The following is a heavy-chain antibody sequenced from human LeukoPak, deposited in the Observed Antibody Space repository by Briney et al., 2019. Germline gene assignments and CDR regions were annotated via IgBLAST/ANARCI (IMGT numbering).Heavy chain of an antibody. CDR3: ARDPGYDGGIDY. D-gene: IGHD5-12*01. CDR2: ITSSGSNI. J-gene: IGHJ4*02. Sequence: GGSLRLSCAASGFTFSNYYMSWIRQAPGKGLEWVSYITSSGSNIYYADSVKGRFTISRDNAKNSLYLQMHSLRVEDTAVYYCARDPGYDGGIDYWGQGTLVTVSS. CDR1: GFTFSNYY. V-gene: IGHV3-11*01.